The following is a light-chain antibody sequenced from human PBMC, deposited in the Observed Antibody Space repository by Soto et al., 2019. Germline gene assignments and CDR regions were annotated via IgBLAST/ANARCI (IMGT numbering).Light chain of an antibody. CDR3: SSYTSANTLI. V-gene: IGLV2-14*01. CDR2: GVS. Sequence: QSALTQPASVSGSPGQSITISCTGTSSDVGDYNYVSWYQQHPGKAPKLLIYGVSNRPSGISSHFSGSKSGNTASQTISGLQAQDAADYSCSSYTSANTLIFGGGTQLTVL. CDR1: SSDVGDYNY. J-gene: IGLJ2*01.